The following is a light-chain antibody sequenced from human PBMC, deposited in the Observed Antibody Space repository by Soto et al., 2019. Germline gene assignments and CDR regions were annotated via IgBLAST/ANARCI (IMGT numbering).Light chain of an antibody. CDR2: DDD. CDR1: NIGNKS. J-gene: IGLJ3*02. V-gene: IGLV3-21*02. CDR3: QVWNSSSDPWV. Sequence: SYELTQPPSVSVAPGQTAMITCGGNNIGNKSVHWYHQRPGQAPVLVVYDDDDRPSGIPERFSGSNSGNTATLTISRVEAGDEADYYCQVWNSSSDPWVFGGGTKLNVL.